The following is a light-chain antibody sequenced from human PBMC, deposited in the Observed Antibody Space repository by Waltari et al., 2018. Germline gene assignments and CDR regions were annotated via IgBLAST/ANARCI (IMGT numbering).Light chain of an antibody. CDR2: GNG. Sequence: QSGLTQPPSVSGAPGQRVTISCTGSSSNIGAGYDVHWYQLFPGTAPKLLIYGNGNRPSGVPDRFSGSKSGTSAFLAITGLQAEDEADYYCQSYDNTSGSIFGGGTKLTVL. V-gene: IGLV1-40*01. J-gene: IGLJ2*01. CDR3: QSYDNTSGSI. CDR1: SSNIGAGYD.